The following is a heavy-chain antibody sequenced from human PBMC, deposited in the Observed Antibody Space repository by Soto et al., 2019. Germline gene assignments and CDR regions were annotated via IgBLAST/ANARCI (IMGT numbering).Heavy chain of an antibody. V-gene: IGHV1-18*01. CDR1: GYTFTSYG. CDR3: ARSRRGYCSGGSCYEVPAKGIVDY. J-gene: IGHJ4*02. D-gene: IGHD2-15*01. Sequence: ASVKVSCKASGYTFTSYGISWVRQAPGQGLEWMGWISAYNGNTNYAQKLQGRVTMTTDTSTSTAYMELRSLRSDDTAVYYCARSRRGYCSGGSCYEVPAKGIVDYWGQGTLVTVSS. CDR2: ISAYNGNT.